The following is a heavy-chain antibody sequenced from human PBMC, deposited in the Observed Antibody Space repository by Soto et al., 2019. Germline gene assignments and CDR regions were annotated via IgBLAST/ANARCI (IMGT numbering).Heavy chain of an antibody. CDR1: GFTFISYG. CDR3: ARDRYSSGWYDFDY. Sequence: QVQLVESGGGVVQPGRSLRLSCAASGFTFISYGMHWVRQAPGKGLAWAAVIWYDGSNKYYPDSVKGRFTISRDNSKNTLYLQMNSLRAEDTAVYYCARDRYSSGWYDFDYWGQGTLVTVSS. D-gene: IGHD6-19*01. CDR2: IWYDGSNK. V-gene: IGHV3-33*01. J-gene: IGHJ4*02.